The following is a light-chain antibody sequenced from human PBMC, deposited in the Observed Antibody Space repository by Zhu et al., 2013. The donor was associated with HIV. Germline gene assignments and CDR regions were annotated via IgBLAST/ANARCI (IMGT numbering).Light chain of an antibody. CDR2: QDS. CDR1: KLGDKY. Sequence: SYELTQPPSVSVSPGQTVSITCSGDKLGDKYACWYQQKPGQSTVLVIYQDSNRPSGIPERFSGSNSGNTATLTISGTQAMDEADYYCQTWDSSTAAVFGTGTKVTVL. V-gene: IGLV3-1*01. J-gene: IGLJ1*01. CDR3: QTWDSSTAAV.